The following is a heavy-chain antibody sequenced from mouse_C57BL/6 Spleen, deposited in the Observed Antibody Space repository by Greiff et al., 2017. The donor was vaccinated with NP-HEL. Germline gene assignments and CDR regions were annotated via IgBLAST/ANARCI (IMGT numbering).Heavy chain of an antibody. CDR1: GYTFTDYY. D-gene: IGHD1-1*01. CDR2: INPYNGGT. V-gene: IGHV1-19*01. J-gene: IGHJ1*03. CDR3: ARSQYGSSYNWYFDV. Sequence: VQLQQSGPVLVKPGASVKMSCKASGYTFTDYYMNWVKQSHGKSLEWIGVINPYNGGTSYNQKFKGKATLTVDKSSSTAYMELNSLTSEDSAVYYCARSQYGSSYNWYFDVWGTGTTVTVSS.